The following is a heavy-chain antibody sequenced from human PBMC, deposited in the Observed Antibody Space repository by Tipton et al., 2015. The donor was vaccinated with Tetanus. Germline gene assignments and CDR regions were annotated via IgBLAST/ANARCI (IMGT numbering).Heavy chain of an antibody. Sequence: TLSLTCAVYGGSFSGYYWSWIRQPPGKGLEWIGEINHSGSTNYNPSLKSRVTISVDTSKNQFSPKLSSVTAADTAVYYCARDQRGSGSYGRGTSYYFDYWGQGTLVTVSS. V-gene: IGHV4-34*01. CDR2: INHSGST. CDR3: ARDQRGSGSYGRGTSYYFDY. CDR1: GGSFSGYY. J-gene: IGHJ4*02. D-gene: IGHD1-26*01.